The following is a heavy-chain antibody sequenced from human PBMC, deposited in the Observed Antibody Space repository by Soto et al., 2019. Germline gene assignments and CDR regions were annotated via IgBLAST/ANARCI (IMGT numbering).Heavy chain of an antibody. D-gene: IGHD3-16*01. CDR2: ISPYNDYT. CDR3: ARGGYYDNTGGKLSHYGMDV. V-gene: IGHV1-18*01. CDR1: GYTFIRYG. Sequence: QVQLVQSAAEVKKPGASVRVSCKASGYTFIRYGIAWVRQAPGQGLEWMGWISPYNDYTIYAQKLQGRVTMTADTSTRTVSMELRGRKSDDTAGASCARGGYYDNTGGKLSHYGMDVWGQGTSVTVSS. J-gene: IGHJ6*02.